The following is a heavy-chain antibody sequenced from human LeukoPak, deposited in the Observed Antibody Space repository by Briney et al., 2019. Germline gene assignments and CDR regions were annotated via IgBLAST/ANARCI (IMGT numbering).Heavy chain of an antibody. D-gene: IGHD3-3*01. V-gene: IGHV3-30*02. CDR2: IRYDRSNK. J-gene: IGHJ4*02. CDR1: GFTFSSYG. Sequence: GGSLRLSCAASGFTFSSYGMHWVRQAPGKGLEWVAFIRYDRSNKYYADSVKGRFTISRDNSKNTLYLQMNSLRAEDTAVYYCAKEVRFLEWLPSFDYWGQGTLVTVSS. CDR3: AKEVRFLEWLPSFDY.